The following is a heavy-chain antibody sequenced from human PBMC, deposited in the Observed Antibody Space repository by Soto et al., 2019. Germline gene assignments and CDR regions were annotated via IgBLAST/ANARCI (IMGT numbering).Heavy chain of an antibody. CDR2: IYYSGST. D-gene: IGHD3-22*01. Sequence: PSETLSLTCTVSGGSISSGDYYWNWIRQPPGKGLEWIGFIYYSGSTSYNPSLESRVTMSVDTSKNQFSLKLSSVTAADTAVYYCAREPYDYDRSGHFDYWGQGTLVTVSS. CDR3: AREPYDYDRSGHFDY. CDR1: GGSISSGDYY. V-gene: IGHV4-30-4*01. J-gene: IGHJ4*02.